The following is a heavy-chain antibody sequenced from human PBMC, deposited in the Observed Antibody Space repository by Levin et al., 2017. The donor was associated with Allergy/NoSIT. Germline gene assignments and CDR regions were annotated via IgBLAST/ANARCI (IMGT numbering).Heavy chain of an antibody. CDR3: AKAGYGDYLSWFDP. CDR1: GFTFDDYA. J-gene: IGHJ5*02. CDR2: ISWNSGSI. Sequence: SLKISCAASGFTFDDYAMHWVRQAPGKGLEWVSGISWNSGSIGYADSVKGRFTISRDNAKNSLYLQMNSLRAEDTALYYCAKAGYGDYLSWFDPWGQGTLVTVSS. D-gene: IGHD4-17*01. V-gene: IGHV3-9*01.